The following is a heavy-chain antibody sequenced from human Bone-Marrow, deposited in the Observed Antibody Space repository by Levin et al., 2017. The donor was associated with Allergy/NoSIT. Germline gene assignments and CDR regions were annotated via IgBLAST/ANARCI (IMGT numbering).Heavy chain of an antibody. D-gene: IGHD2-15*01. CDR1: GFTFRRFW. V-gene: IGHV3-7*05. J-gene: IGHJ3*02. CDR2: IKQDGSER. Sequence: LSLTCAASGFTFRRFWMSWLRQAPGKGLEWVANIKQDGSERHYVRSVQGRFTISRDNAKNALYLQMKSLRAEDTALYYCARPHPWQMVAYDIWGPGTMVTVSS. CDR3: ARPHPWQMVAYDI.